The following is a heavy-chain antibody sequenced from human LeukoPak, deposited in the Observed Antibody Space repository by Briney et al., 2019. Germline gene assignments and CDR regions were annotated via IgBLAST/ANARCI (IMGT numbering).Heavy chain of an antibody. CDR1: GGSISSGGYS. V-gene: IGHV4-30-2*01. D-gene: IGHD6-13*01. J-gene: IGHJ4*02. CDR2: INHSGST. Sequence: SQTLSLTCAVSGGSISSGGYSWSWIRQPPGKGLEWIGEINHSGSTNYNPSLKSRVTISVDTSKNQFSLKLSSVTAADTAVYYCAREIAAAGTWGQGTLVTVSS. CDR3: AREIAAAGT.